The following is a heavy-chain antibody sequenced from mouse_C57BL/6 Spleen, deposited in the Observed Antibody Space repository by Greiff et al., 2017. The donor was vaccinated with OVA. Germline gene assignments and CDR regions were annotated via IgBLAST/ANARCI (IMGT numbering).Heavy chain of an antibody. CDR2: INPNNGGT. CDR3: ARSETGSFDY. V-gene: IGHV1-26*01. J-gene: IGHJ2*01. Sequence: VQLQQSGPELEKPGASVKISCKASGYTFTDYYMNWVKQSHGKSLEWIGDINPNNGGTSYNQKFKGKATLTVDKSSSTAYMELRSLTSEDSAVYYCARSETGSFDYWGQGTTLTVSS. D-gene: IGHD4-1*01. CDR1: GYTFTDYY.